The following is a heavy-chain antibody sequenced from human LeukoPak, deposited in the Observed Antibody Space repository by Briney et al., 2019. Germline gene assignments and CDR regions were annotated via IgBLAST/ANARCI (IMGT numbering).Heavy chain of an antibody. J-gene: IGHJ4*02. Sequence: GGSLRLSCAASGFTFSTYGMSWVRQAPGKGLEWVSAISGTAGSTYYADSAKGRFTISRDNSKNTLYLQVDSLRAEDTAVYYCAKVLKWTCFDYWGQGTLVTVSS. CDR1: GFTFSTYG. CDR3: AKVLKWTCFDY. V-gene: IGHV3-23*01. D-gene: IGHD2-15*01. CDR2: ISGTAGST.